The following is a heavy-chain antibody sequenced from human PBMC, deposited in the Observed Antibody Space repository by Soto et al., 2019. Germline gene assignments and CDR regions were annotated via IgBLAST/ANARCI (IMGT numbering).Heavy chain of an antibody. Sequence: EVQLVESGGNLARPGASLRLSCAASGFKFDDYAFHWVRQVPGKGPEWVSGINWNGAYSGYADSVKGRFTISRENAGNSVYLQMASLRPEDTALYYCARVHSSGWYVEPYDAWGQGTMVTVSS. D-gene: IGHD6-19*01. V-gene: IGHV3-9*01. CDR3: ARVHSSGWYVEPYDA. CDR2: INWNGAYS. J-gene: IGHJ3*01. CDR1: GFKFDDYA.